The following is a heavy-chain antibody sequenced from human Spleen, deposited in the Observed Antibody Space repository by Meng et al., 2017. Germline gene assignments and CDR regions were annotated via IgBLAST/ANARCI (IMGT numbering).Heavy chain of an antibody. Sequence: QVQLVQCGGEVKKPGSSVKVSCKASGGTFSSYAISWVRQAPGQGLEWMGGINAVFGTTNYAQKFQGRVTITTDESTSTVYMELTRLTSEDTAVYFCARKAGNCVTTTCYSLDYWGQGTLVTVSS. CDR1: GGTFSSYA. CDR3: ARKAGNCVTTTCYSLDY. D-gene: IGHD2-2*01. CDR2: INAVFGTT. V-gene: IGHV1-69*01. J-gene: IGHJ4*02.